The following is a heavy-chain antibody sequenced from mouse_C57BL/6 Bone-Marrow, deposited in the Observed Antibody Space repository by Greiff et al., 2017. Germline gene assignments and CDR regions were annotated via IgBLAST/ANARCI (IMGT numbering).Heavy chain of an antibody. CDR1: GYSFTAYN. CDR3: ARSGLHDMDY. V-gene: IGHV1-39*01. CDR2: INPNYGTT. D-gene: IGHD2-13*01. Sequence: VHVKQSGPELVKPGASVKISCKASGYSFTAYNMNWVKQSNGKSLEWIGVINPNYGTTSYNQKFKGKATLTVDQSSSTAYMQLNSLTSEDSAVXYCARSGLHDMDYWGQGTSVTVSS. J-gene: IGHJ4*01.